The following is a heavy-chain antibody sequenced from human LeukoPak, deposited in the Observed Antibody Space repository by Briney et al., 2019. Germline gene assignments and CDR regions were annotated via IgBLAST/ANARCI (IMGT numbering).Heavy chain of an antibody. Sequence: GASVKVSCKASGYIFTDYRLHWVRQAPGQGLEWMGRINPKSGATNYAQKFQGRVTMTSDTSITTAYMELRRLKSDDTAFYFCATEDSRSGSYYDPWGQGTLVTVSS. V-gene: IGHV1-2*06. CDR3: ATEDSRSGSYYDP. D-gene: IGHD1-26*01. CDR1: GYIFTDYR. J-gene: IGHJ5*02. CDR2: INPKSGAT.